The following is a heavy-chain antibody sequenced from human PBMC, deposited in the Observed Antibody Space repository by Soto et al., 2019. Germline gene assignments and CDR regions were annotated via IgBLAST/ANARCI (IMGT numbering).Heavy chain of an antibody. D-gene: IGHD1-26*01. CDR1: GDSISRSDYY. V-gene: IGHV4-39*01. Sequence: PSETLSLTCTVSGDSISRSDYYWGWIRQPPGKGLEWIGSIFYSGNTYYNPSLKSRVTISVDTSKNQFSLKVYSVTAADTAVYYCARHHLDGVGWFDPWGQGALVTVSS. CDR2: IFYSGNT. CDR3: ARHHLDGVGWFDP. J-gene: IGHJ5*02.